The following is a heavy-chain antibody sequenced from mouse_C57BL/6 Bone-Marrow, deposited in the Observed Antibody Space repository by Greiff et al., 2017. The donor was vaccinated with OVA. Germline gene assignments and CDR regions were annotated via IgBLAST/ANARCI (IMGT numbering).Heavy chain of an antibody. CDR3: ARGRYYYAMDY. V-gene: IGHV5-17*01. CDR1: GFTFSDYG. J-gene: IGHJ4*01. CDR2: ISSGSSTI. Sequence: EVQRVESGGGLVKPGGSLKLSCAASGFTFSDYGMHWVRQAPEKGLEWVAYISSGSSTIYYADTVKGRFTISRDNAKNTLFLQMTSLRSEDTAMYYCARGRYYYAMDYWGQGTSVTVSS.